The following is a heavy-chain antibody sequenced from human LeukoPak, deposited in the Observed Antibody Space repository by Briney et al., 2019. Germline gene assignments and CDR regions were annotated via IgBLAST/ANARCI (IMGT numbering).Heavy chain of an antibody. J-gene: IGHJ4*02. CDR3: TKARPYSSSAPYDY. Sequence: GGSLRLSCAASGFTFSSYAMSWVRQAPGKGLEWVSAISGSGGSTYYADSVKGRFTISRDNSKNTLYLQMNSLRAEDTAVYYCTKARPYSSSAPYDYWGQGTLVTVSS. D-gene: IGHD6-6*01. V-gene: IGHV3-23*01. CDR1: GFTFSSYA. CDR2: ISGSGGST.